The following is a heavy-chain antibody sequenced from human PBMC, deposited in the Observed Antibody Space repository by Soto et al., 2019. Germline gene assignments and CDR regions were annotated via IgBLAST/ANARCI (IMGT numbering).Heavy chain of an antibody. Sequence: GGSLRLSCAASGGPFSSYAMSWVRQAPGKGLEWVSAISGSGGSTYYADSVKGRFTISRDNSKNTLYLQMNSLRAGDTAVYYCAKGSRFGESNHVHNVDVWGQGTTVTVSS. V-gene: IGHV3-23*01. CDR1: GGPFSSYA. CDR3: AKGSRFGESNHVHNVDV. D-gene: IGHD3-10*02. CDR2: ISGSGGST. J-gene: IGHJ6*02.